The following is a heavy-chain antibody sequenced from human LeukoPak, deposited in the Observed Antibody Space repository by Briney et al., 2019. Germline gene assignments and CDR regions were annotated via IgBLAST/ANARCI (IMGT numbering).Heavy chain of an antibody. D-gene: IGHD3-10*01. V-gene: IGHV3-30*18. CDR1: GFTFSSYS. Sequence: GGSLRLSCAASGFTFSSYSMNWVRQAPGKGLEWVAVISYDGNHKYYADSVKGRFTISRDNSKNTLFLQMNSLRADDTAVYYCAKDSTMVFFFYYMDVWGKGTTVTVSS. CDR3: AKDSTMVFFFYYMDV. CDR2: ISYDGNHK. J-gene: IGHJ6*03.